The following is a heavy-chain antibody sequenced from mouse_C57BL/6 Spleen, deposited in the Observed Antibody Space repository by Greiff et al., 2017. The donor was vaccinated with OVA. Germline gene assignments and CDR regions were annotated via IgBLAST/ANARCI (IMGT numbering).Heavy chain of an antibody. CDR1: GYTFTSYW. CDR3: ARLLGRGDY. Sequence: VKLQQPGAELVRPGSSVKLSCKASGYTFTSYWMDWVKQRPGQGLEWIGNIYPSDSETHYNQKFKDKATLTVDKSSSTAYMQLSSLTSEDSAVYYCARLLGRGDYWGQGTTLTVSS. V-gene: IGHV1-61*01. CDR2: IYPSDSET. D-gene: IGHD4-1*01. J-gene: IGHJ2*01.